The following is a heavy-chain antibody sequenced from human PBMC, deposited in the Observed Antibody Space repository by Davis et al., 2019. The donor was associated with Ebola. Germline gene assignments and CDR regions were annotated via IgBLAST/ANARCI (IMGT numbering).Heavy chain of an antibody. CDR2: IIPILGAT. CDR1: AGTFSSHA. Sequence: SVKVSCKASAGTFSSHAVSWVRHAPGQGLEWMGGIIPILGATNYAQSFQGRVTITADESTSTAYMELSSLRSEDTAVYYCARSFSSTFVGWFDPWGQGTLVTVSS. CDR3: ARSFSSTFVGWFDP. J-gene: IGHJ5*02. V-gene: IGHV1-69*13. D-gene: IGHD6-13*01.